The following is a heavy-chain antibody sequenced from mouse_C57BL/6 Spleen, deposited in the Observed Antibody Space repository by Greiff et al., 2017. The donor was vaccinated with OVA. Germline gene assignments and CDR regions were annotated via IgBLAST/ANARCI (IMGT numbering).Heavy chain of an antibody. V-gene: IGHV5-12*01. CDR2: ISNGGGST. CDR3: ARHGGTTVVATPFDY. D-gene: IGHD1-1*01. CDR1: GFTFSDYY. Sequence: EVKLMESGGGLVQPGGSLKLSCAASGFTFSDYYMYWVRQTPEKRLEWVAYISNGGGSTYYPDTVKGRFTISRDNAKNTLYLQMSRLKSEDTAMYYCARHGGTTVVATPFDYWGQGTTLTVSS. J-gene: IGHJ2*01.